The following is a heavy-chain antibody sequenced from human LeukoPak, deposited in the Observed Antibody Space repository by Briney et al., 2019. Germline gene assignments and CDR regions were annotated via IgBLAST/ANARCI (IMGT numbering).Heavy chain of an antibody. Sequence: PGGSLRLSCAASGFTFSSYAMHWVRQAPGKGLEYVSAISSNGGSTYYANSVKGRSTISRDNSKNTLYLQMNSLRAEDTAVYYCAKDYYGSGSIRRTLNWFDPWGQGTLVTVSS. CDR2: ISSNGGST. J-gene: IGHJ5*02. D-gene: IGHD3-10*01. V-gene: IGHV3-64*01. CDR1: GFTFSSYA. CDR3: AKDYYGSGSIRRTLNWFDP.